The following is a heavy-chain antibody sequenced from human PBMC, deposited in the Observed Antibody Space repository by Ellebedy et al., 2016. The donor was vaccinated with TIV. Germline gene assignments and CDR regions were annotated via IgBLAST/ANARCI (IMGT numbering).Heavy chain of an antibody. CDR2: ISGRGGST. V-gene: IGHV3-23*01. J-gene: IGHJ4*02. CDR1: GFTFSSYA. Sequence: GESPKISCAASGFTFSSYAMSWVRQAPGKGLEWVSTISGRGGSTYYAGSVKGRFTVSRDTSKNTLYLRVNSLRAEDTAVYYCAKDFIYGDYADFWGQGTLVTVSS. D-gene: IGHD4-17*01. CDR3: AKDFIYGDYADF.